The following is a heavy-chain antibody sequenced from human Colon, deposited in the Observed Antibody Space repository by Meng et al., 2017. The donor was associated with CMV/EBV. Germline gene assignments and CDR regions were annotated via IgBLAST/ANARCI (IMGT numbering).Heavy chain of an antibody. Sequence: SCTASGFTFSTLTMHWVRQAPGQGLEWVSSISGSSNYRYYAASVKGRFTISRDNAKNSLYLQMSSLRAEDTAFYYCVTSKSAIGGYTALNNWGQGTLVTVSS. J-gene: IGHJ4*02. CDR2: ISGSSNYR. V-gene: IGHV3-21*01. CDR1: GFTFSTLT. D-gene: IGHD3-16*02. CDR3: VTSKSAIGGYTALNN.